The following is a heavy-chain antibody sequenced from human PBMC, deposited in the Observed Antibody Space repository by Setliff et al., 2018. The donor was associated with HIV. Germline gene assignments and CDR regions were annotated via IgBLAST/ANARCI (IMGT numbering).Heavy chain of an antibody. CDR2: INHSGST. CDR1: GGSFSGYY. J-gene: IGHJ6*03. D-gene: IGHD2-15*01. V-gene: IGHV4-34*01. Sequence: SETLSLTCAVYGGSFSGYYWSWIRQPPGKGLEWIGEINHSGSTNYNPSLKSRVTISVDTSKNQFSLKLSSVTAADTAMYYCAREYYRSGGYYSGWKYYYMDVWGKGTTVTVSS. CDR3: AREYYRSGGYYSGWKYYYMDV.